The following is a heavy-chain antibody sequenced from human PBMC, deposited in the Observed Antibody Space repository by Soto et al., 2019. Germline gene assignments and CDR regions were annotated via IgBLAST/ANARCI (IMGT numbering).Heavy chain of an antibody. Sequence: EVQLVESGGNLVQPGGSLRLSCAASGFTFSAYWMSWVRQAPGKGLEWVANIRQDGSDKYYVDSVKGRFTISRDNAKNSLCLQMNSLRAEDTAVYYCATSRRSSQDFDYWGQGTLVTVSS. CDR2: IRQDGSDK. V-gene: IGHV3-7*03. J-gene: IGHJ4*02. CDR1: GFTFSAYW. D-gene: IGHD6-13*01. CDR3: ATSRRSSQDFDY.